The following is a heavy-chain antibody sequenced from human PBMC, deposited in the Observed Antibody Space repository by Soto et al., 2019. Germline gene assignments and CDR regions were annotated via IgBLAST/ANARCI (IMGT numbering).Heavy chain of an antibody. J-gene: IGHJ5*02. D-gene: IGHD1-1*01. Sequence: QVQLVQSGAEVKKPGSSVKVSCKASGGTFSSYAISWVRQAPGQGLECMGGIIPVFGTANYAQKFQGRVTINADESTSTAYMALSSLGAEATAVYYCKDGWNDLPPWGQRTLVTVSS. CDR2: IIPVFGTA. CDR3: KDGWNDLPP. V-gene: IGHV1-69*01. CDR1: GGTFSSYA.